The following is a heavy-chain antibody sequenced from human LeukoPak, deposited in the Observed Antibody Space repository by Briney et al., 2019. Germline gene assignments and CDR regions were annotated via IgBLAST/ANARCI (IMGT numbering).Heavy chain of an antibody. D-gene: IGHD6-6*01. CDR2: ISSSGNTI. V-gene: IGHV3-48*03. J-gene: IGHJ3*02. Sequence: GGPLRLSCAASEFTFTSYELNWVRQAPGKGLEWVSYISSSGNTISYADSVKGRFTISRDNAKNSLYLQVISLRAEDTAVYYCARGPSIAARYDAFDIWGQGTMVTVSS. CDR1: EFTFTSYE. CDR3: ARGPSIAARYDAFDI.